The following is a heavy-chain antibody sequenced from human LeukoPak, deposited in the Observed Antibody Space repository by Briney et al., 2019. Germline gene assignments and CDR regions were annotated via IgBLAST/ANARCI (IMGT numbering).Heavy chain of an antibody. CDR2: IIPIFGTA. J-gene: IGHJ3*02. V-gene: IGHV1-69*05. Sequence: SVKVSCKACGGTFSSYAISWVRQAPGQGLEWMGRIIPIFGTANYAQKFQGRVTITTDESTSTAYMELSSLRSEDTAVYYCAVYDSSGYYPGWYSFDIWGQGTMVTVSS. CDR3: AVYDSSGYYPGWYSFDI. D-gene: IGHD3-22*01. CDR1: GGTFSSYA.